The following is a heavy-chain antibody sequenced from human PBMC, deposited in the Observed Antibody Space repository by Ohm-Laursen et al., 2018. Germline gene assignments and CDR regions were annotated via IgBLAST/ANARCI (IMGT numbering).Heavy chain of an antibody. CDR3: ASTIFGVVTPFDY. CDR2: IYYSGST. CDR1: GGSVSSGSYY. J-gene: IGHJ4*02. V-gene: IGHV4-61*01. D-gene: IGHD3-3*01. Sequence: SETLSLTCTVSGGSVSSGSYYWSWIRQPPGKGLEWIGYIYYSGSTNYNPSLKSRVTISVDTSKNQFSLKLSSVTAADTAVYYCASTIFGVVTPFDYWGQGTLVTVSS.